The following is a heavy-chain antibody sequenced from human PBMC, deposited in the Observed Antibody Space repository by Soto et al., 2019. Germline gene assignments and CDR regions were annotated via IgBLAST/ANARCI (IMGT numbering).Heavy chain of an antibody. J-gene: IGHJ4*02. CDR2: IRSKAYGGTT. CDR1: GFTFGDYA. CDR3: TTDPPPYCSSTSCYTVY. V-gene: IGHV3-49*03. Sequence: GGSLRLSCTASGFTFGDYAMSWFRQAPGKGLEWVGFIRSKAYGGTTEYAASVKGRFTISRDDSKSIAYLQMNSLKTEDTAVYYCTTDPPPYCSSTSCYTVYWGQGTLVTVSS. D-gene: IGHD2-2*02.